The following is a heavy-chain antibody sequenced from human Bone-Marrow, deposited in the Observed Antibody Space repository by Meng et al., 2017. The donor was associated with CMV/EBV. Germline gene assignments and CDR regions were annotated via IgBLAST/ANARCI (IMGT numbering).Heavy chain of an antibody. CDR1: GFTFSSYA. J-gene: IGHJ6*02. D-gene: IGHD3-3*01. V-gene: IGHV3-30*04. CDR3: ARDTSGTPDYDFWSGFWGYYGMDV. CDR2: ISYDGSNK. Sequence: GGSLRLSCAASGFTFSSYAMHWVRQAPGKGLEWVAVISYDGSNKYYADSVKGRFTISRDNSKNTLYLQMNSLRAEDTAVYYCARDTSGTPDYDFWSGFWGYYGMDVWGQGTTVTVSS.